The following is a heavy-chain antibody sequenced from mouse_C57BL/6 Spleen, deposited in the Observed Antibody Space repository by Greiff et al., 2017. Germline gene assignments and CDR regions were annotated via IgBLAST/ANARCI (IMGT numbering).Heavy chain of an antibody. CDR2: INPSNGGT. CDR3: ARERGYSYFDY. Sequence: QVQLQQPGTELVKPGASVKLSCKASGYTFTSYWMHWVKQRPGHGLEWIGNINPSNGGTNYNEKFKSKATLTVDKSSSTAYTQLSSLTSEDSAVYYCARERGYSYFDYWGQGTTLTVSS. J-gene: IGHJ2*01. V-gene: IGHV1-53*01. D-gene: IGHD2-3*01. CDR1: GYTFTSYW.